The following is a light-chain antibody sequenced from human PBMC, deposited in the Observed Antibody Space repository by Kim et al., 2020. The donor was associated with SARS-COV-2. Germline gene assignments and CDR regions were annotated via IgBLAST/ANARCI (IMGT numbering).Light chain of an antibody. CDR2: YDN. V-gene: IGLV3-21*04. CDR3: QVWDSSSDHPGV. J-gene: IGLJ2*01. CDR1: NIGSKS. Sequence: SYELTQPPSVSVAPGKTARITCGGNNIGSKSVHWYQQKPGQAPVLVIYYDNDRPSGIPERFSGSNSGNTATLTISRVEAGDEADYYCQVWDSSSDHPGVFGGGTPADRP.